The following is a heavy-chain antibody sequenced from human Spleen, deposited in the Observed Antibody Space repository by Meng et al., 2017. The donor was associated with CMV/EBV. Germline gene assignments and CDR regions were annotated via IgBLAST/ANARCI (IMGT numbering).Heavy chain of an antibody. D-gene: IGHD3-16*01. CDR1: GFNLSSYW. J-gene: IGHJ4*02. Sequence: SGFNLSSYWMHWVRQAPGKGLVWVSRINSDGSSTSYADSVKGRFTISRDNAKNTLYLQMNSLRAEDTAVYYCARVGGHYVWGSHPPDYWGQGTLVTVSS. CDR3: ARVGGHYVWGSHPPDY. V-gene: IGHV3-74*01. CDR2: INSDGSST.